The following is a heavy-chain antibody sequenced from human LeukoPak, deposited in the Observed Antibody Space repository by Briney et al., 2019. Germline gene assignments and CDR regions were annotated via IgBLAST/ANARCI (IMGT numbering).Heavy chain of an antibody. CDR2: IRSSSRTI. J-gene: IGHJ4*02. CDR1: GFTFSSYE. D-gene: IGHD5-24*01. V-gene: IGHV3-48*03. CDR3: AREGADGYIFDY. Sequence: GGSLRLSCAASGFTFSSYEMNWVRQAPGEGLEWVSYIRSSSRTIYYADSVKGRFTISRDNAKNSLYLQMNSLRAEDTAVYYCAREGADGYIFDYWGQGTLVTVSS.